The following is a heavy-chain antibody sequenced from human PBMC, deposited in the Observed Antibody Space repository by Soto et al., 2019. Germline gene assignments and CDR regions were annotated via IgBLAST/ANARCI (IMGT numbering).Heavy chain of an antibody. CDR3: ARKNVVDRYFDL. D-gene: IGHD2-15*01. CDR1: GYSSSTGYS. J-gene: IGHJ2*01. Sequence: KPSEPLSPTFAVSGYSSSTGYSWGWIRQSPGKGLVWIGSIYDSGSTYYNPSLKSRVTISVDTANNQFSLKLSSVTAAYTAVYYCARKNVVDRYFDLWGRGTLVTVSS. V-gene: IGHV4-38-2*01. CDR2: IYDSGST.